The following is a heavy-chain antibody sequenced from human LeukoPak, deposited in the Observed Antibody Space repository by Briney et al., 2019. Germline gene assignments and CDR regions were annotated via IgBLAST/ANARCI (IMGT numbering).Heavy chain of an antibody. D-gene: IGHD6-19*01. V-gene: IGHV3-73*01. CDR3: TTYRSGHY. CDR1: GFIFSGSD. CDR2: VTTKPNNYAT. J-gene: IGHJ4*02. Sequence: GGSLKLSCAASGFIFSGSDMHWVRQASGKGLEWVGRVTTKPNNYATTYGASVKGRFTISRDDSANMAFLQMNSLKTEDTAVYYCTTYRSGHYWGQGALVTVSS.